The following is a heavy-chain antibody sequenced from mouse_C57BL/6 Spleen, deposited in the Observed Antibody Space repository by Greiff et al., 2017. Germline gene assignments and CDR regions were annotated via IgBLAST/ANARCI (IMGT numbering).Heavy chain of an antibody. CDR2: IYPGDGDT. J-gene: IGHJ1*03. V-gene: IGHV1-82*01. Sequence: QVQLQQSGPELVKPGASVKISCKASGYAFSSSWMNWVKQRPGKGLAWIGRIYPGDGDTNYNGKFKGTATLTADKSSSTAYMQLSSLTSEDSAVYFCARYRNYGSSPYCYFDVWGTGTTVTVSS. CDR3: ARYRNYGSSPYCYFDV. D-gene: IGHD1-1*01. CDR1: GYAFSSSW.